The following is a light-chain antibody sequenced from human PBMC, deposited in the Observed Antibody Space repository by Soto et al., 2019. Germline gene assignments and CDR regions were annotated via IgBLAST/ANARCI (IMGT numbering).Light chain of an antibody. Sequence: QSALTQPASVSGSPGQSITISCSGTSSDVGGYDYVSWYQHLPGKAPKVMIYDVSNRPSGVSNRFSGSKSGNTAFLTISGLQTEDEAVYYCSSHTTNRALRYVFGTGTKVTVL. CDR2: DVS. V-gene: IGLV2-14*03. J-gene: IGLJ1*01. CDR1: SSDVGGYDY. CDR3: SSHTTNRALRYV.